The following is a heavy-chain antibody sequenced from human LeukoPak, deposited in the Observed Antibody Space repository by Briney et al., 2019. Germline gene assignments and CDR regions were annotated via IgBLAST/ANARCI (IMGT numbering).Heavy chain of an antibody. CDR2: ITSSSIYI. CDR1: GFTFSTYT. V-gene: IGHV3-21*01. J-gene: IGHJ6*03. Sequence: PGGSLRLSCAASGFTFSTYTMNWVRQAPGKGLEWVSTITSSSIYIYYADSVKGRFTISRDNAQNSLYLQMNSLRAEDTAVYYCAKGEGYYYYMGVWGKGTTVTVSS. CDR3: AKGEGYYYYMGV.